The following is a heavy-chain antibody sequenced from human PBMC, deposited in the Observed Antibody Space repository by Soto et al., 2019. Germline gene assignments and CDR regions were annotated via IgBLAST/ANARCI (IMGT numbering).Heavy chain of an antibody. D-gene: IGHD6-13*01. V-gene: IGHV3-48*01. CDR1: GFTFSSYS. J-gene: IGHJ4*02. Sequence: EVQLVESGGGLVQPGGSLRLSCAASGFTFSSYSMNWARQAPGKGLEWVSYISSSSSTIYYADSVKGRFTISRDSAKSSLERQMDGPSAEAAALYYCASARSSWTGAVRSGYWGPGPVVSVSS. CDR2: ISSSSSTI. CDR3: ASARSSWTGAVRSGY.